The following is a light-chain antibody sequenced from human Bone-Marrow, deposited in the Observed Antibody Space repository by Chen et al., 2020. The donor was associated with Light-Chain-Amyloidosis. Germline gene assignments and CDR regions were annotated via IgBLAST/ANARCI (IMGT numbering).Light chain of an antibody. CDR2: GSS. Sequence: EIVLTQSPGTLSLSPGEGANLSCSASQPISSNYLTWYQQKFGQAPRLLIYGSSSRAPGIPDRFTGSGSGTDFTLTINRLEPEDFALYYCQQYGTSPLPFGGETKVEIK. V-gene: IGKV3-20*01. J-gene: IGKJ4*01. CDR3: QQYGTSPLP. CDR1: QPISSNY.